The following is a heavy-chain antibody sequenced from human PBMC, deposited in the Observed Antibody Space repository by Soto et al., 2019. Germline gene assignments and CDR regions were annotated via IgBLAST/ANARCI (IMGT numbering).Heavy chain of an antibody. J-gene: IGHJ6*02. D-gene: IGHD6-6*01. V-gene: IGHV3-23*01. Sequence: PAGSLRLSCAASGFTFSSYAMSWVRQAPGKGLEWVSAISGSGGSTYYADSVEGRFTISRDKSKNTLYLQMNSLRAEDTGVYYCAKGAARPWVYYGMDVWGQGTTVTVSS. CDR1: GFTFSSYA. CDR2: ISGSGGST. CDR3: AKGAARPWVYYGMDV.